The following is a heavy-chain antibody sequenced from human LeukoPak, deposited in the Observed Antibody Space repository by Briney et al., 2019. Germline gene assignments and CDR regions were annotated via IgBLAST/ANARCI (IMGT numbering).Heavy chain of an antibody. Sequence: PGGSLRLSCAASGFTFSSYWMSWVRQAPGKGLEWVANIKQDGSEKYYVDSVKGRFTISRDNAKNSLYLQMNSLRAEDTAVYYCARDYYDSSGYYYVFSASYYFDYWGQGTLVTVSS. J-gene: IGHJ4*02. D-gene: IGHD3-22*01. V-gene: IGHV3-7*01. CDR1: GFTFSSYW. CDR2: IKQDGSEK. CDR3: ARDYYDSSGYYYVFSASYYFDY.